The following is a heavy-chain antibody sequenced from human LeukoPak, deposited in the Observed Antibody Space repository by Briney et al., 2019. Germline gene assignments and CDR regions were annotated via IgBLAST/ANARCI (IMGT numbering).Heavy chain of an antibody. D-gene: IGHD6-13*01. J-gene: IGHJ4*02. V-gene: IGHV5-10-1*01. CDR1: GYSFTSYW. CDR3: ARHNEQQLAEFDY. CDR2: IDPSDSYT. Sequence: GESLRTSCKGSGYSFTSYWINWVRQMPGKGLEWMGRIDPSDSYTNYSPSSQGHVTISADKSISTAYLQWSSLKASDTAMYYCARHNEQQLAEFDYWGQGTLVTVSS.